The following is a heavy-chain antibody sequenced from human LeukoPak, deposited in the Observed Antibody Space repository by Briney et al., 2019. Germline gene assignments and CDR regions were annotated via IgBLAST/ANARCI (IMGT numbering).Heavy chain of an antibody. D-gene: IGHD3-10*01. CDR2: IHYSWST. CDR1: GGSMSGYY. J-gene: IGHJ4*02. V-gene: IGHV4-59*08. Sequence: SEPLSLTCTVSGGSMSGYYWSWIRQPPGSGLEWIGHIHYSWSTSDNPSLRSRVTISRDPSQNQFSLKLSSVTAADPAVYYCARTVVPAYYPSGMDVWGQGTLLTVSS. CDR3: ARTVVPAYYPSGMDV.